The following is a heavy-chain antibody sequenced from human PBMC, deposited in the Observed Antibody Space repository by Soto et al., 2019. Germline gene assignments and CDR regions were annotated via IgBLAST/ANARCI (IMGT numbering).Heavy chain of an antibody. Sequence: SETLSLTCTVSGGSISSYYWSWIRQPPGKGLEWIGYIYYSGSTNYNPSLKSRVTISVDTSKNQFSLKLSSVTAADTAVYYCAREAGDYFWGSPRGYFDYWGQGTLVPVSS. J-gene: IGHJ4*02. CDR3: AREAGDYFWGSPRGYFDY. V-gene: IGHV4-59*01. D-gene: IGHD3-16*01. CDR2: IYYSGST. CDR1: GGSISSYY.